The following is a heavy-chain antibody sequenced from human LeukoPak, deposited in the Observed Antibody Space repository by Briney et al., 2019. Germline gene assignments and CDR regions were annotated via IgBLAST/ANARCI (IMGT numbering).Heavy chain of an antibody. D-gene: IGHD2-15*01. CDR3: AKSRVVDRRGYFDY. J-gene: IGHJ4*02. CDR2: IGTGGDT. V-gene: IGHV3-23*01. CDR1: GFTFNIYP. Sequence: GDSLRLSCVASGFTFNIYPMTWVRQSPEKGLEWVSTIGTGGDTYYADSVKGRFTISRDDSKNTLYLQMHSLGAEDTAVYYCAKSRVVDRRGYFDYWGQETLVTVSS.